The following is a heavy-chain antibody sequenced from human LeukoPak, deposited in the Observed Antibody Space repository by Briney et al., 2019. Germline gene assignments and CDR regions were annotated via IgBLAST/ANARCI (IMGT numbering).Heavy chain of an antibody. V-gene: IGHV2-70*04. D-gene: IGHD4-17*01. CDR3: AWTNYGDYRNWFDP. Sequence: ESGPALVKPTQTLTLTCTFSGFSLSTSGMRVSWIRQPPGKALEWLARIDWDDDKFYSTSLKTRLTISKDASKNQVVLTMTNMDPVDTATYYCAWTNYGDYRNWFDPWGQGTLVTVSS. CDR2: IDWDDDK. CDR1: GFSLSTSGMR. J-gene: IGHJ5*02.